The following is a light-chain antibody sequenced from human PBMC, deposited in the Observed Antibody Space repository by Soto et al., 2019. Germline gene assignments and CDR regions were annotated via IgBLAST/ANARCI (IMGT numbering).Light chain of an antibody. Sequence: DIVMTQSPDSLAVSLGERATINCKSSQSVLYSSNNTNYLAWYQQKPGQPPKLLIYWASTRESVVPDRFSGSGSGIDFTITISSRQAEDGAVYYCQQYDSTPPTFGQWTQVEIK. CDR1: QSVLYSSNNTNY. CDR3: QQYDSTPPT. J-gene: IGKJ1*01. CDR2: WAS. V-gene: IGKV4-1*01.